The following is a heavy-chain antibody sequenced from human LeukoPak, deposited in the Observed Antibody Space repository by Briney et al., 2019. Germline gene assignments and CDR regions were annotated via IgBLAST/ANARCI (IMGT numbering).Heavy chain of an antibody. V-gene: IGHV3-11*04. Sequence: PGGSLRLSCAASGFTFSDYYMSWLRQAPGKGLEWVSYISSSCSTIFYADSVKGRFTISRDNAKSTLYLQMNSLGAEDTAVYYCARESELLWFGELQKPFYFDFWGQGTLVTVSS. D-gene: IGHD3-10*01. J-gene: IGHJ4*02. CDR2: ISSSCSTI. CDR3: ARESELLWFGELQKPFYFDF. CDR1: GFTFSDYY.